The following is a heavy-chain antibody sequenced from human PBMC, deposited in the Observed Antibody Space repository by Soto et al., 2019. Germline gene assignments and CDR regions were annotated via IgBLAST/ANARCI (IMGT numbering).Heavy chain of an antibody. CDR1: GFTFSSYW. D-gene: IGHD2-2*01. CDR2: IKQDGSEK. V-gene: IGHV3-7*01. Sequence: LRLSCAASGFTFSSYWMSWVRQAPGKGLEWVANIKQDGSEKYYVDSVKGRFTISRDNAKNSLYLQMNSLRAEDTAVYYCARTVPAAPDPYYYYYGMDVWGQGTTVTVSS. J-gene: IGHJ6*02. CDR3: ARTVPAAPDPYYYYYGMDV.